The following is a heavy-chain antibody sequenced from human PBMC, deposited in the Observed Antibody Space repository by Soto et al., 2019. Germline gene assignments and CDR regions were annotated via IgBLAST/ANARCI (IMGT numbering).Heavy chain of an antibody. CDR3: AKDLQKYEGASGRQGYYYGSGRQMTYYGMDV. J-gene: IGHJ6*02. CDR2: ISGSGGST. Sequence: GGSLRFSCAASGFTFSSYAMSWVRQAPGKGLEWVSAISGSGGSTYYADSVKGRFTISRDNSKNTLYLQMNSLRAEDTAVYYCAKDLQKYEGASGRQGYYYGSGRQMTYYGMDVWGQGTTVTVSS. CDR1: GFTFSSYA. D-gene: IGHD3-10*01. V-gene: IGHV3-23*01.